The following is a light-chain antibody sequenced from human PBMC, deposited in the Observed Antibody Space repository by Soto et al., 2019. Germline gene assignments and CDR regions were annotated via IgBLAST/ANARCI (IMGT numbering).Light chain of an antibody. CDR3: QQRSNWPLT. J-gene: IGKJ4*01. CDR2: DAS. V-gene: IGKV3-11*01. CDR1: QRVGSY. Sequence: DIVCTQTPGTLSLSPGERATLSCRASQRVGSYLAWYQQKPGQAPRLLIYDASNRATGIPARFSGSGSGTDFTLTIISLEPEDFAVYYCQQRSNWPLTFGGGTKVDI.